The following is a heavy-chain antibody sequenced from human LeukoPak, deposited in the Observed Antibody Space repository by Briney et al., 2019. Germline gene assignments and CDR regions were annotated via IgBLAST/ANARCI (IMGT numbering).Heavy chain of an antibody. Sequence: GGSLRLSCAASGFTFSSYGMHWVRQAPGKGLEWVAVIWYDGSNKYYADSVKGRFTISRDNSKNTLYLQMNSLRAEDTAVYYCAREWGMDIVVVPAAMTSGYFDYWGQGTLVTVSS. V-gene: IGHV3-33*01. CDR3: AREWGMDIVVVPAAMTSGYFDY. J-gene: IGHJ4*02. CDR1: GFTFSSYG. D-gene: IGHD2-2*03. CDR2: IWYDGSNK.